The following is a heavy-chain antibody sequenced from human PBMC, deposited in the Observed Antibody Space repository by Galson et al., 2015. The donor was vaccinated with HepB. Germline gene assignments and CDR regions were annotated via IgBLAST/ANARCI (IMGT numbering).Heavy chain of an antibody. Sequence: SLRLSCAASGFTVGSYWMHWVRQAPGKGLEWVAVISYDGSQRYYADSVRGRFTISRDTAENTLYPQLNSLRPEDTGVYYCVRTYDSSWHRYLKFWGQGTQVTVSS. CDR2: ISYDGSQR. CDR3: VRTYDSSWHRYLKF. J-gene: IGHJ1*01. CDR1: GFTVGSYW. D-gene: IGHD6-13*01. V-gene: IGHV3-30*03.